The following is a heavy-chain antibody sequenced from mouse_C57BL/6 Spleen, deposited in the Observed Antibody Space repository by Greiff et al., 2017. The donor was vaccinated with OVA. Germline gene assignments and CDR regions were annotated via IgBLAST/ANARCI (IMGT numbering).Heavy chain of an antibody. J-gene: IGHJ2*01. CDR3: ARSGYYGPYFDY. D-gene: IGHD1-1*01. CDR1: GYTFTSYW. CDR2: IPPNSGST. Sequence: VQLQQPGAELVKPGASVKLSCKASGYTFTSYWMHWVKQRPGQGLEWIGMIPPNSGSTNYNEKFKSKATLTVDKSSSTAYMQLSSLTSEDSAVYYCARSGYYGPYFDYWGQGTTLTVSS. V-gene: IGHV1-64*01.